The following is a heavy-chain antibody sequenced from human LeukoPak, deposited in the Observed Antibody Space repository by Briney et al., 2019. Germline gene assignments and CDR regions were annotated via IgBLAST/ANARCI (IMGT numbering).Heavy chain of an antibody. CDR1: GFTFSNFA. CDR2: ISYDGNNK. CDR3: ARKEPGIAAAGMDY. V-gene: IGHV3-30-3*01. D-gene: IGHD6-13*01. Sequence: PGGSLRLSCAASGFTFSNFAMHWVRQAPGKGLEWVAFISYDGNNKYYADSVKGRFTISRDSSKNTLYLQVNSLRAEDTTVYYCARKEPGIAAAGMDYWGQGTLVTVSS. J-gene: IGHJ4*02.